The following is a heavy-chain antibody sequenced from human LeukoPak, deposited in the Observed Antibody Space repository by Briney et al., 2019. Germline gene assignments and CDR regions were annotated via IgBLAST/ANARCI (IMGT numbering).Heavy chain of an antibody. CDR2: ISYDGSNK. CDR1: GFTFSNYA. CDR3: ARGATVTNADY. V-gene: IGHV3-30-3*01. Sequence: PGWSLRLSCAASGFTFSNYAIHWVRQAPGKGLEWVAVISYDGSNKYYADSVKGRFTISRDNSKNTLYLQMNSLRAEDTAVYYCARGATVTNADYWGQGTLVTVSS. D-gene: IGHD4-17*01. J-gene: IGHJ4*02.